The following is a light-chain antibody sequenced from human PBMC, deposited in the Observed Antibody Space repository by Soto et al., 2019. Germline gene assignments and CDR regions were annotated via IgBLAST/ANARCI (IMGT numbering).Light chain of an antibody. CDR2: EVS. J-gene: IGLJ1*01. Sequence: QSALAQAASGSGSPGQSSTISCTGTSSDVGGYNYVSWYQQHPGKAPKLMIYEVSNRPSGVSNRFSGSKSGNTASLTISGLQAEDEADYYCSSYTSSSTLYVFGTGTKV. V-gene: IGLV2-14*01. CDR3: SSYTSSSTLYV. CDR1: SSDVGGYNY.